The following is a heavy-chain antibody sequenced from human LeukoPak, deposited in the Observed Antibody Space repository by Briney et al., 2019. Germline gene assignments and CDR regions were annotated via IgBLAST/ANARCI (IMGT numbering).Heavy chain of an antibody. D-gene: IGHD3-10*01. CDR2: IRYEGSSK. Sequence: PGGSLRLSCAASGFTFSNYGMHWVRQAPDKGLERVAFIRYEGSSKYYADSVKGRFTISRDNSKNTLYLQMDSLRPQDTAIYYCAKDLLRDRWFGESWGQGTLVTVSS. J-gene: IGHJ5*02. CDR3: AKDLLRDRWFGES. CDR1: GFTFSNYG. V-gene: IGHV3-30*02.